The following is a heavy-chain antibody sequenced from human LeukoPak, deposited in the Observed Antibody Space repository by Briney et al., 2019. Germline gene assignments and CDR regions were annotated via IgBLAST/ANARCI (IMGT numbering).Heavy chain of an antibody. CDR3: ARHVSSPRDYYYYMDV. D-gene: IGHD6-6*01. CDR1: GYSFTNYW. Sequence: GESLKISCKGSGYSFTNYWIGWVRQMPGKGLEWMGIIYPGDSDTRYSPSFQGQVTISADKSISTAYLQWSSLKASDTAMYYCARHVSSPRDYYYYMDVWGKGTTVTVSS. CDR2: IYPGDSDT. J-gene: IGHJ6*03. V-gene: IGHV5-51*01.